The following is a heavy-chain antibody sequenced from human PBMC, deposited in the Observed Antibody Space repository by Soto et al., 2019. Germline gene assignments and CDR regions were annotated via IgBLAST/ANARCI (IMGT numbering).Heavy chain of an antibody. Sequence: GGSLRLSCAASGFTFSDYYMSWIRQAPGKGLEWVSYISSSSSYTNYADSVKGRFTISRDNAKNSLYLQMNSLRAEDTAVYYCARGYYDSSGYTGFDYWGQGTLVTVSS. CDR3: ARGYYDSSGYTGFDY. CDR1: GFTFSDYY. J-gene: IGHJ4*02. CDR2: ISSSSSYT. V-gene: IGHV3-11*06. D-gene: IGHD3-22*01.